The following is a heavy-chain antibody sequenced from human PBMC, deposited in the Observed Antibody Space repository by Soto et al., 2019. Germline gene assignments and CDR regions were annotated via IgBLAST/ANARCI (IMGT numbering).Heavy chain of an antibody. CDR3: AKGSGEVPTNWFDS. CDR1: GYTFSKYA. Sequence: EVQLLESGGGLVQPGGSLRLSCAASGYTFSKYAMIWVRQAPGQGLDWVAGVSRSGAATYYADSVKGRFTISRDNSKNTLSLQMNSLRAEDTALYYCAKGSGEVPTNWFDSWGQGTLVTVSS. D-gene: IGHD6-19*01. CDR2: VSRSGAAT. J-gene: IGHJ5*01. V-gene: IGHV3-23*01.